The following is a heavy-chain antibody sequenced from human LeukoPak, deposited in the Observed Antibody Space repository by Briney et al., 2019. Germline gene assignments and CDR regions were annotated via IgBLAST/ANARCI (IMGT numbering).Heavy chain of an antibody. CDR1: GGSISSGAYY. J-gene: IGHJ2*01. CDR3: ARQWYCSGGSCYSGWYFDL. D-gene: IGHD2-15*01. CDR2: IYYSGST. V-gene: IGHV4-39*01. Sequence: PSETLSLTCTVSGGSISSGAYYWGWIRQPPGKGLERIGSIYYSGSTFYTPSLKSRVTISVDTSKNQFSLKLGSVTAADTAVYYCARQWYCSGGSCYSGWYFDLWGRGTLVTVSS.